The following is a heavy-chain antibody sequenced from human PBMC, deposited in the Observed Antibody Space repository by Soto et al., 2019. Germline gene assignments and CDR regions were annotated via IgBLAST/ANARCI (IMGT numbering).Heavy chain of an antibody. V-gene: IGHV1-18*01. D-gene: IGHD6-6*01. Sequence: QVQLVQSGVEVKKPGASVKVSCKASGYTFTNYAISWVRQAPGRGLEWMAWVNTYNGNTNYAQIFQGRVTMTADTSTGTAYMELRSLKSDDSAVYYCARDSQYSTDWQRFDSWGQGTLVTVSS. CDR2: VNTYNGNT. CDR1: GYTFTNYA. J-gene: IGHJ4*02. CDR3: ARDSQYSTDWQRFDS.